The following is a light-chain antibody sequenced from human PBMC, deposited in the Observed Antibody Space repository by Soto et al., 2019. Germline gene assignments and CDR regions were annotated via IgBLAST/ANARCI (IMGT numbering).Light chain of an antibody. CDR2: DAS. V-gene: IGKV3-11*01. CDR3: QQRSNWPT. J-gene: IGKJ5*01. Sequence: EIVLTQTPATLSLSVGERATLSCRASQSVSSYLAWYQQKPGQAPRLLIYDASNRATGIPARFSGSGSGTDFTLTISSLEPEDFAFYYCQQRSNWPTFGQETRLEIK. CDR1: QSVSSY.